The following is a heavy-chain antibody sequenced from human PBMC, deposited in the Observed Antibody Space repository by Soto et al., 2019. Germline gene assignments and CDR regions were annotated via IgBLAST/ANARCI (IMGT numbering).Heavy chain of an antibody. Sequence: QVQLVESGGGLVKPGGSLRLSCAASGFAFSDHYMSWVRRAPGKGLEYIAYISSSGRDQHYVDSVRGRFTVSRDNAKNSMYLQMNSLRVDDTAMYYCARDSTLRGDGAYSTDAFDVWGQGTMVTVSS. CDR2: ISSSGRDQ. D-gene: IGHD3-16*01. J-gene: IGHJ3*01. CDR1: GFAFSDHY. CDR3: ARDSTLRGDGAYSTDAFDV. V-gene: IGHV3-11*01.